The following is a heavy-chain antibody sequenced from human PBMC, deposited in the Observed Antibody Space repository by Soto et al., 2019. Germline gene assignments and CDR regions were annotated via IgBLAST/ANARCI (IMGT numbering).Heavy chain of an antibody. V-gene: IGHV5-51*01. CDR1: GYSFTSYW. CDR3: ARQPLRSSSWNLDDAFAI. Sequence: GESLKISCKGSGYSFTSYWIGWVRQMPGKGLEWMGIIYPGDSDTRYSPSFQGQVTISADKSISTAYLQWSSLKASDTAMYYCARQPLRSSSWNLDDAFAIWGKGTMVTVSS. J-gene: IGHJ3*02. CDR2: IYPGDSDT. D-gene: IGHD6-13*01.